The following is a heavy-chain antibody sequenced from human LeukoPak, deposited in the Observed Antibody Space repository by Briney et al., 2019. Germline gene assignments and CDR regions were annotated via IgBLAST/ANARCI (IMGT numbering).Heavy chain of an antibody. V-gene: IGHV3-74*01. CDR2: INSDGSST. Sequence: PGGSLRLSCAASGFTFSSYWMHWVRQAPGKGLVWVSRINSDGSSTSYADSVKGRFTISRDNAKNTLYLQMNSLRAEDTAVYYCAGEYSSSWYGSLDYWGQGTLVTVSS. CDR1: GFTFSSYW. J-gene: IGHJ4*02. D-gene: IGHD6-13*01. CDR3: AGEYSSSWYGSLDY.